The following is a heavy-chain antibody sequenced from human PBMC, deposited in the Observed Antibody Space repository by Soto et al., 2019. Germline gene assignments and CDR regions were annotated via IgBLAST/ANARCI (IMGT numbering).Heavy chain of an antibody. CDR1: GFTFSSYS. D-gene: IGHD1-26*01. Sequence: PGGSLRLSCAASGFTFSSYSMNWVRQAPGKGLEWVSYISSSSSTIYYADSVKGRFTISRDNAKNTLYLQMNSLRAEDTAVYYCAKVSLGALTFTDYYYYGLDVWGQGTTVTISS. J-gene: IGHJ6*02. CDR2: ISSSSSTI. CDR3: AKVSLGALTFTDYYYYGLDV. V-gene: IGHV3-48*01.